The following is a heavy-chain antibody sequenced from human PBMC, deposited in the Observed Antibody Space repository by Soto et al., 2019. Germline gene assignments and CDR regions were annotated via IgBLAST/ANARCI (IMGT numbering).Heavy chain of an antibody. CDR2: INSDGSST. CDR1: GFTFSGYW. Sequence: HPGGSLRLSCAASGFTFSGYWMHWVRQSPGKGLVWVSRINSDGSSTSYADSVKGRFTISRDNAKNTLYLQMNSLRAEDTAVYYCARVEYSSSSWGPLWFDPWGQGTLVTVSS. CDR3: ARVEYSSSSWGPLWFDP. D-gene: IGHD6-6*01. J-gene: IGHJ5*02. V-gene: IGHV3-74*01.